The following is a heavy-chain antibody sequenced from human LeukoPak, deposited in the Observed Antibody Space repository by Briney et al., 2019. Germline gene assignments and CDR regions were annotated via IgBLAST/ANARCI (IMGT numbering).Heavy chain of an antibody. CDR1: GFIVSSNY. V-gene: IGHV3-66*04. J-gene: IGHJ4*02. D-gene: IGHD6-19*01. Sequence: PGGSLRLSCAASGFIVSSNYMGWVRRAPGKGLEWVSVIYSSGSTYYPDSVKGRFTISRDESKNTLYLQMNSLRAEDTAVYYCTRLAVAYFDSWGQGTLVTVSS. CDR2: IYSSGST. CDR3: TRLAVAYFDS.